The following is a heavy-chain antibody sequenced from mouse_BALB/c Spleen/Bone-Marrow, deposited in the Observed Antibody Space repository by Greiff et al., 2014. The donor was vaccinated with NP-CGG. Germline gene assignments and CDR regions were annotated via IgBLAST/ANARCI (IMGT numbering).Heavy chain of an antibody. CDR3: ARITTATGAMDY. D-gene: IGHD1-2*01. CDR1: GSSLTNYG. Sequence: QVQLKESGPGLVAPSQSLSITCTVPGSSLTNYGVHWVRQPPGKGLEWLGVIWADGSTNYNSALMSRLSISKDNSKSQVFFKMNSLQTDDTAMYYCARITTATGAMDYWGQGTSVTVSS. J-gene: IGHJ4*01. V-gene: IGHV2-9*02. CDR2: IWADGST.